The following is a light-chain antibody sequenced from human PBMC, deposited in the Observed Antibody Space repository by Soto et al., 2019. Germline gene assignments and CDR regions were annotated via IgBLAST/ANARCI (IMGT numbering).Light chain of an antibody. CDR2: GAS. J-gene: IGKJ1*01. V-gene: IGKV3-15*01. CDR1: QSVGSN. CDR3: QQYNNWPS. Sequence: ETILTQSPATLSASPGESATLSCGASQSVGSNLGWYQQKPGQAPRLLIYGASTRAAGVAARFSGTSSGTEFTLTISSLQSEDFAVYYCQQYNNWPSFGQGTKVEIK.